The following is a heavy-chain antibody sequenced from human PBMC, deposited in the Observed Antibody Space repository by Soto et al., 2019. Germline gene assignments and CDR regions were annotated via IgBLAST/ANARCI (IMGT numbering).Heavy chain of an antibody. CDR2: ISSSGSTI. CDR3: ARGVSVIRFET. D-gene: IGHD2-21*01. CDR1: GFTFGDDY. J-gene: IGHJ5*02. Sequence: QVQLVESGGGLAKPGGSLRLSCEASGFTFGDDYMSWLRQAPGRGLEWISYISSSGSTIYNADSVKGRVTISRDNSKNSLYLEMNSLRAEDTAVCSCARGVSVIRFETWGQGTRVTVSS. V-gene: IGHV3-11*01.